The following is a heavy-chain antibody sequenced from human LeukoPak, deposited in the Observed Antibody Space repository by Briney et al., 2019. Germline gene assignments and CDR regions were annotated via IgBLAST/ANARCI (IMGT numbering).Heavy chain of an antibody. CDR3: ARVSRAYCSGGSCYPRLDY. CDR1: GFTFSSYD. Sequence: GGSLRLSCAASGFTFSSYDMSWVRQAPGKGLEWVSAISGSGGSTYYADSVKGRFTISRDNAKNSLYLQMNSLRAEDTALYYCARVSRAYCSGGSCYPRLDYWGQGTLVTVSS. V-gene: IGHV3-23*01. J-gene: IGHJ4*02. CDR2: ISGSGGST. D-gene: IGHD2-15*01.